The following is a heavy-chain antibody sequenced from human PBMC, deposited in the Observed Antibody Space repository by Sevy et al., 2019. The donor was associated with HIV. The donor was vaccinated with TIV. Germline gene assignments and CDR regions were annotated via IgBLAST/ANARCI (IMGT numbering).Heavy chain of an antibody. Sequence: ASVKVCCKASGYTFTDYDITWVRQVTGQGLELVGWMNPNSGHTAYTENFQGRVSTTRDTSISTAYMELSSLRSEDTAVYYCAKLASCGGDCYYFDFWGQGTLVTVSS. J-gene: IGHJ4*02. CDR1: GYTFTDYD. CDR3: AKLASCGGDCYYFDF. CDR2: MNPNSGHT. D-gene: IGHD2-21*02. V-gene: IGHV1-8*01.